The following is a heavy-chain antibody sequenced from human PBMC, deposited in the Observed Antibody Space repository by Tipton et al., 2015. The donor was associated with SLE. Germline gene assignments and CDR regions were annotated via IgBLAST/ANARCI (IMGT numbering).Heavy chain of an antibody. Sequence: TLSLTCTVSGGSISSGSYYWSWIRQPAGKGLEWIGRIYTSGSTNYNPSLKSRVTISVDTSKNQFSLKLSSVTAADTAVYYCASESRGTTVTTGFDYWGQGTLVTVSS. D-gene: IGHD4-17*01. CDR3: ASESRGTTVTTGFDY. CDR1: GGSISSGSYY. J-gene: IGHJ4*02. CDR2: IYTSGST. V-gene: IGHV4-61*02.